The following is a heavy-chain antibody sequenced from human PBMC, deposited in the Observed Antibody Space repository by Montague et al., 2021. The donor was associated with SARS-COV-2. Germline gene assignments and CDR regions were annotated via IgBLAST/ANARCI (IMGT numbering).Heavy chain of an antibody. CDR2: IYYSGST. V-gene: IGHV4-59*13. CDR3: ARGDVEMATIKSGGPFYHFDY. D-gene: IGHD5-24*01. Sequence: SETLSLTCTVSGGSISSYYWSWIRQPPGKGLEWIGYIYYSGSTNYNPSLKCPVTISVDTSKNQFSLKLSSVTAADTAVYYCARGDVEMATIKSGGPFYHFDYWGQGTLVTVSS. CDR1: GGSISSYY. J-gene: IGHJ4*02.